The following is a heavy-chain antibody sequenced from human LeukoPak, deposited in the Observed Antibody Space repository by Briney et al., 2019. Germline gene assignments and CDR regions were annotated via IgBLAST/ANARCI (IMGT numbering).Heavy chain of an antibody. D-gene: IGHD6-19*01. CDR3: AARVIAVAGKKEGFDY. CDR2: IYSGGST. V-gene: IGHV4-39*01. CDR1: GGSITSGSYY. Sequence: SETLSLTCTVSGGSITSGSYYWAWIRQPPGKGLEWIGSIYSGGSTYYHPSLKSRVTISVDTSQKQFSLTLPSVTAADTAVYYCAARVIAVAGKKEGFDYWGQGTLVTVSS. J-gene: IGHJ4*02.